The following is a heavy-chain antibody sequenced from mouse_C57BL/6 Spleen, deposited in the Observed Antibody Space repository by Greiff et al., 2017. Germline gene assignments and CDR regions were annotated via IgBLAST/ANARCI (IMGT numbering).Heavy chain of an antibody. D-gene: IGHD1-1*01. CDR2: ISGGGGNT. CDR3: ASPYYYGSSYFDY. J-gene: IGHJ2*01. CDR1: GFTFSSYT. Sequence: EVHLVESGGGLVKPGGSLKLSCAASGFTFSSYTMSWVRQTPEKRLEWVATISGGGGNTYYPDSVKGRFTISRDNAKNTLYLQMSSLRSEDTALYYCASPYYYGSSYFDYWGQGTTLTVSS. V-gene: IGHV5-9*01.